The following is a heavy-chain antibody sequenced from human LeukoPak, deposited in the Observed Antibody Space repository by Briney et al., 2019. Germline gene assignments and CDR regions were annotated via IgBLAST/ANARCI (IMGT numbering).Heavy chain of an antibody. Sequence: SETLSLTCTVSGGSVSNHYWTWIRQPPGKGLEWIGHLYYSGHTNYNPSLKSRVTISVDTSKTQFSLKLSPVTAADTAVYYCARERVIGGLDYWGQGTLVTVSS. CDR2: LYYSGHT. CDR1: GGSVSNHY. D-gene: IGHD2/OR15-2a*01. V-gene: IGHV4-59*02. J-gene: IGHJ4*02. CDR3: ARERVIGGLDY.